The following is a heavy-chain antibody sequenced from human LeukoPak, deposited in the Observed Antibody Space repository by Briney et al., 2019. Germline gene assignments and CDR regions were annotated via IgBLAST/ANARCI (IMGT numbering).Heavy chain of an antibody. D-gene: IGHD4-11*01. Sequence: GGSLRLSCTASGFSFSRFWMTWVRQAPGKGLEWVANIKQDGSDKYYVDSVKGRFTISRDSAKNSLYLQMNSLRAEDTAVYYCVRVARLVDYWGQGTRVTVSS. V-gene: IGHV3-7*01. CDR3: VRVARLVDY. J-gene: IGHJ4*02. CDR1: GFSFSRFW. CDR2: IKQDGSDK.